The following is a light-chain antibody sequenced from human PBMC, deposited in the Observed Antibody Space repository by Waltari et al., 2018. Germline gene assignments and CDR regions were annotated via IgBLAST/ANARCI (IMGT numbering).Light chain of an antibody. CDR3: QQANSFPPS. CDR2: AAS. Sequence: DIQMTQSPSSVSASVGDRVTITCRASQDISKWLAWYQQQPGKAPTLLIYAASRLRNGVPSRFSGSGSGTDFTLTISSLQPEDFATYYCQQANSFPPSFGGGTKVEIK. J-gene: IGKJ4*01. V-gene: IGKV1D-12*01. CDR1: QDISKW.